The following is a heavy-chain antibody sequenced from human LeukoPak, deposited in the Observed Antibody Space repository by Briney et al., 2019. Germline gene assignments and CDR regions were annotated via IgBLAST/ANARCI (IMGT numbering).Heavy chain of an antibody. V-gene: IGHV4-39*01. Sequence: SETLSLTCTVSGGSVSSSDYYWGWIRQPPGKGLEWIGSINYSGNTYYNPSLKNRFTISVDTSKNQFSLKLSSVTAADTAVYYCARGQLGSGMDDPWGQGTLVTVSS. CDR1: GGSVSSSDYY. CDR2: INYSGNT. CDR3: ARGQLGSGMDDP. J-gene: IGHJ5*02. D-gene: IGHD3-10*01.